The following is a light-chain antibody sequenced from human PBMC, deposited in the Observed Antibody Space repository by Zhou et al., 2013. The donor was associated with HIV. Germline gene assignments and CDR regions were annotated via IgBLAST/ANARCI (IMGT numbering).Light chain of an antibody. CDR1: QGISSY. CDR2: GAS. CDR3: QQYGSSPRT. Sequence: IRMTQSPPSVSTSIGDRVTITCRASQGISSYVAWFQQKPGKAPRLLIYGASRLLGGVPSRFSGSGSGTTFTLTISRLEPEDFAVYYCQQYGSSPRTFGQGTKVEIK. V-gene: IGKV1-8*01. J-gene: IGKJ1*01.